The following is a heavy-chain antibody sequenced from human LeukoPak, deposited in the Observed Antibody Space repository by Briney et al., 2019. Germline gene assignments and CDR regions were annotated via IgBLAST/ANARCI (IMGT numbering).Heavy chain of an antibody. V-gene: IGHV3-64*01. J-gene: IGHJ4*02. CDR2: ISSNGGST. Sequence: GGSLRLSCAASGFTFSSYAMHWVRQAPGKGLEYVSAISSNGGSTYCANSVKGRFTISRDNSKNTLYLQMGSLRAEDMAVYYCARIAAAGIDYWGQGTLVTVSS. CDR3: ARIAAAGIDY. D-gene: IGHD6-13*01. CDR1: GFTFSSYA.